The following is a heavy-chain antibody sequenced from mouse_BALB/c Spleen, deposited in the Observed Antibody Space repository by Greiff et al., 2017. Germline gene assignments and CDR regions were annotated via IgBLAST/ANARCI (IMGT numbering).Heavy chain of an antibody. J-gene: IGHJ2*01. V-gene: IGHV1-9*01. CDR2: ILPGSGST. CDR3: ARLLRSVAGDYFDY. CDR1: GYTFSSYW. Sequence: QVQLQQSGAELMKPGASVKISCKATGYTFSSYWIEWVKQRPGHGLEWIGEILPGSGSTNYNEKFKGKATFTADTSSNTAYMQLSSLTSEDSAVYYCARLLRSVAGDYFDYWGQGTTLTVSS. D-gene: IGHD1-1*01.